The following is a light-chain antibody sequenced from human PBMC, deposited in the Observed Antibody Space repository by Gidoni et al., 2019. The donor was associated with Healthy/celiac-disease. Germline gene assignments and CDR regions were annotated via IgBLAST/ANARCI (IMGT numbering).Light chain of an antibody. CDR3: QAWDSSTVV. Sequence: SYELTQPPSVSVSPGQTASITCSGDKLGDKYACWYQQKPGTSPVLVIYQDSKRPSGIPERFSCSNSGNTATLTISGTQAMDEADYYCQAWDSSTVVFGGGTKLTVL. CDR2: QDS. J-gene: IGLJ2*01. CDR1: KLGDKY. V-gene: IGLV3-1*01.